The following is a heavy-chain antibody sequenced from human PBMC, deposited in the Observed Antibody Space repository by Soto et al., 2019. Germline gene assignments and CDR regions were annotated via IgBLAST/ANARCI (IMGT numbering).Heavy chain of an antibody. CDR3: ARRGASSKWFAP. J-gene: IGHJ5*02. D-gene: IGHD2-15*01. V-gene: IGHV4-31*02. CDR1: GGSITSGGSF. CDR2: IGYSGAT. Sequence: SETLSLTXTVSGGSITSGGSFWSWIRQHPGKGPEWIAFIGYSGATSYNPSLASRVTISADTYKSQFSLNLRSVTAADTAVYYCARRGASSKWFAPWGQGTLVTVSS.